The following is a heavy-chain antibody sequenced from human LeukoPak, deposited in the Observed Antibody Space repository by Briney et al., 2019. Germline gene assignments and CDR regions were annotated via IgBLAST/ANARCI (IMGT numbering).Heavy chain of an antibody. V-gene: IGHV3-11*01. CDR2: ISSGGSTI. Sequence: PGGSLRLSCAASGFTFSDYYMSWIRQAPGKGLEWVSYISSGGSTIYYADSVEGRFTISRDNAKNSLYLQMNSLRAEDTAVYYCAREGSRYCSGGNCSFDYWGQGTLVTVSS. J-gene: IGHJ4*02. CDR3: AREGSRYCSGGNCSFDY. D-gene: IGHD2-15*01. CDR1: GFTFSDYY.